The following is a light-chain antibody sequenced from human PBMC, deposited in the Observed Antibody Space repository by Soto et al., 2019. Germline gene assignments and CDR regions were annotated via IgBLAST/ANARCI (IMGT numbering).Light chain of an antibody. Sequence: QSVLTQPASVSGSPGQSITISCTGSSSDVGSYNYVSWYQHHPGKAPKLMIFDVTNRPSGVSNRFSASKSGNTASLTISGLQAEDEADYYCSSYTTSSTRVFGSGTKLTVL. J-gene: IGLJ1*01. CDR2: DVT. V-gene: IGLV2-14*03. CDR1: SSDVGSYNY. CDR3: SSYTTSSTRV.